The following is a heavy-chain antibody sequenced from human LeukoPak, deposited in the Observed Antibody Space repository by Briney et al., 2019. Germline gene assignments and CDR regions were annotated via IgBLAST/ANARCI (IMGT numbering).Heavy chain of an antibody. J-gene: IGHJ3*01. V-gene: IGHV5-51*01. Sequence: GESLKISCEGSGYSFTNYWIGWVRQMPGKGLEWMGIIYPGDFDTRYSPSFQGQGTISADKSISTAYLQWSSLKASDTAMYYCARSGQYHYGSGSYYDAFDFWGRGTMVTVSS. CDR2: IYPGDFDT. CDR1: GYSFTNYW. D-gene: IGHD3-10*01. CDR3: ARSGQYHYGSGSYYDAFDF.